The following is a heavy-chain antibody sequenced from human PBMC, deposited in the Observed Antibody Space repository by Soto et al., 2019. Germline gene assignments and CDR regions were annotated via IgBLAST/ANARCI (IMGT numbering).Heavy chain of an antibody. V-gene: IGHV3-9*01. Sequence: EVQLVESGGGLVQPGRSLRLSCAASGFTFDDYAMHWVRQAPGKGLEWVSGISWNSGSIGYADSVKGRFTISRDNAKNSLYLQMNSLRAEDTAWYYCAKGDKVLRYFYWLLSLVDYWGQGTLVTVSS. CDR2: ISWNSGSI. J-gene: IGHJ4*02. CDR1: GFTFDDYA. D-gene: IGHD3-9*01. CDR3: AKGDKVLRYFYWLLSLVDY.